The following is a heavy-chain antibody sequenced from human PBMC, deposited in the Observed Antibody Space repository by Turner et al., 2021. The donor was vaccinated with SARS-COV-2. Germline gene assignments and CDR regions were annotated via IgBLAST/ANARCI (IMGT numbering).Heavy chain of an antibody. CDR3: ARDCSIPSCEA. CDR2: ISSSSRYI. Sequence: EVQLVESGGGLVKPGGSLRLSCAASGFTFSSYSMNWVRQAPGKGLEWVSSISSSSRYIYYADSVKGRFTISRDNAKNSLYRQMNSLRAEDTAVYYCARDCSIPSCEAWGQGTLVTVSS. CDR1: GFTFSSYS. V-gene: IGHV3-21*01. J-gene: IGHJ5*02. D-gene: IGHD2-2*01.